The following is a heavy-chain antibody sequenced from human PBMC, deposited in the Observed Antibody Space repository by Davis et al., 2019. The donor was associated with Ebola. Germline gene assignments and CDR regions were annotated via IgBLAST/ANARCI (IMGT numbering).Heavy chain of an antibody. J-gene: IGHJ4*02. D-gene: IGHD2-15*01. Sequence: GESLKISCAASGITFSRNWMSWVRQAPGKGLEWVATIKEDGSEKYYVDSVKGRFTISRDNAKNSLYLQMNSLRVEDTAVYYCAKDLGYCSGGTCYLGHWGQGTLVTVSS. CDR2: IKEDGSEK. V-gene: IGHV3-7*01. CDR3: AKDLGYCSGGTCYLGH. CDR1: GITFSRNW.